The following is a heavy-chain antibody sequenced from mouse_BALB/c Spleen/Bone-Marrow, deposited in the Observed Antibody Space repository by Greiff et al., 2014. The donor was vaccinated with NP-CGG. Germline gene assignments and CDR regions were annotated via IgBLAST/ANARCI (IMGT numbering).Heavy chain of an antibody. CDR2: ISYSGNT. D-gene: IGHD1-1*01. J-gene: IGHJ4*01. V-gene: IGHV3-2*02. CDR1: GYSITSDYA. Sequence: VQLQQPGPGLVKPSQSLSLTCTVTGYSITSDYAWNWIRQFPGNKLEWMGYISYSGNTTYNPSLKSRISITRDTSKNQFFLQLNSVTTEDTATYYCARGSNYYAMNYWGQGTSVTVSS. CDR3: ARGSNYYAMNY.